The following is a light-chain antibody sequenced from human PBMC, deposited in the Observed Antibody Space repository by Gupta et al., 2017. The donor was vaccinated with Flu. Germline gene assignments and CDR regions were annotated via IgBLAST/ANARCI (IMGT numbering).Light chain of an antibody. V-gene: IGKV1-16*01. CDR3: QQYDRYPLT. J-gene: IGKJ4*01. Sequence: EIQMTQSLSTLSASVGDRVTITRRASQGIGAYLAWFQRKPGTAPKSLIFATSSLHSGVPSRFSGSASGTDFTLTINNLQPEDFATYFCQQYDRYPLTFGGGTKVEIQ. CDR1: QGIGAY. CDR2: ATS.